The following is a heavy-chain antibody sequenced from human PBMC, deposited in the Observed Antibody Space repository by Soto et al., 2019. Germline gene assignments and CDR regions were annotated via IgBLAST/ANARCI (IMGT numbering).Heavy chain of an antibody. V-gene: IGHV3-30*02. CDR2: IWYDGSNK. CDR1: GFTFSSYG. CDR3: AKSRFLEWSDAFDI. D-gene: IGHD3-3*01. Sequence: PGGSLRLSCAASGFTFSSYGMHWVRQAPGKGLEWVAVIWYDGSNKYYADSVKGRFTISRDNSKNTLYLQMNSLRAEDTAVYYCAKSRFLEWSDAFDIWGQGTMVTVSS. J-gene: IGHJ3*02.